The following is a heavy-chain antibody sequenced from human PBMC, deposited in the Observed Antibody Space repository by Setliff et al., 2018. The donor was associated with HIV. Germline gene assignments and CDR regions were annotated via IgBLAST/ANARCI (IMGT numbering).Heavy chain of an antibody. CDR3: AKDLDIVVVPAAPDAFDI. CDR1: GFTFSSYA. D-gene: IGHD2-2*03. CDR2: ISGNGGST. J-gene: IGHJ3*02. Sequence: GGSLRLSCAASGFTFSSYASGWVRQAPGKGLEWVSAISGNGGSTYYADSVKGRFTISSDNSKNTLYLQMNSLRAEDTAVYYCAKDLDIVVVPAAPDAFDIWGQGTMVTVSS. V-gene: IGHV3-23*01.